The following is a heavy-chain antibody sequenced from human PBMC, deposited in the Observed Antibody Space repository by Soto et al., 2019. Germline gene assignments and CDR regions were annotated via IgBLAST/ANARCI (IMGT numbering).Heavy chain of an antibody. CDR2: ISAYNGNT. D-gene: IGHD3-9*01. CDR1: GYTITSYG. J-gene: IGHJ5*02. Sequence: ASLKVSCKASGYTITSYGISWVRQATGQGLEWMGWISAYNGNTNYAQKLQGRVTMTTDTSTSTAYMELRSLRSDDTAVYYCARDPPVLRYFDWLLDNWFDPWGQGTQVTVSS. CDR3: ARDPPVLRYFDWLLDNWFDP. V-gene: IGHV1-18*01.